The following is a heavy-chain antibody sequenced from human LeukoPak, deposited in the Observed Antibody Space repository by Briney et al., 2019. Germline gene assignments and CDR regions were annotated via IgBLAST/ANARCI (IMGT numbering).Heavy chain of an antibody. D-gene: IGHD3-22*01. CDR2: IDPDGSST. CDR1: GFTFSQYW. Sequence: GGSLRLSCEASGFTFSQYWMHWVRQAPGKGLVWVSRIDPDGSSTYYADSVKGRFTISRDNSKNTLYLQMNSLRAEDTAVYYCAAGYYDSSGYYYYDYYYYGMDVWGQGTTVTVSS. CDR3: AAGYYDSSGYYYYDYYYYGMDV. J-gene: IGHJ6*02. V-gene: IGHV3-74*01.